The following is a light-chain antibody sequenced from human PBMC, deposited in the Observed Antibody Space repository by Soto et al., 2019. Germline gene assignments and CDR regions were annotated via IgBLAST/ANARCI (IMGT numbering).Light chain of an antibody. CDR1: QSVSSPY. CDR2: GAS. Sequence: EVVLTQSPVTLSLSPGERATLSCRASQSVSSPYLAWYQQKPGQPPRLLIYGASSRATDIPDRFIGSGSGIDFTLTIARLAPEDFAMYYCQQYGSSPFTFGPGTKVDI. CDR3: QQYGSSPFT. J-gene: IGKJ3*01. V-gene: IGKV3-20*01.